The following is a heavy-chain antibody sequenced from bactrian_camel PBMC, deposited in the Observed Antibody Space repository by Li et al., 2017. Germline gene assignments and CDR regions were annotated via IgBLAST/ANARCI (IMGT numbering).Heavy chain of an antibody. Sequence: HVQLVESGGGSVQAGGSLILSCTASGRTVSPYNMSWFRQPTTKDREEVATLNTSSRSTYADSVKGRFTIYKDNDKGILYLQMSNLKPEDTAMYCCAAGWHNGVTRPVYRFWGPGTQVTVS. CDR3: AAGWHNGVTRPVYRF. D-gene: IGHD7*01. J-gene: IGHJ4*01. CDR1: GRTVSPYN. CDR2: LNTSSRS. V-gene: IGHV3S53*01.